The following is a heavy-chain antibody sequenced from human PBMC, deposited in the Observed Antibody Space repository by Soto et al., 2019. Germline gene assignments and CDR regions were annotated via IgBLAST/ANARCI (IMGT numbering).Heavy chain of an antibody. D-gene: IGHD4-17*01. Sequence: SETLSLTCTVSGGSISSYYWSWIRRPPGKGLEWIGYIYYSGSTNYNPSLKSRVTISVDTSKNQFSLKLSSVTAADTAVYYCARGSTVTLYGMDVWGQGTTVTVSS. CDR2: IYYSGST. CDR3: ARGSTVTLYGMDV. CDR1: GGSISSYY. V-gene: IGHV4-59*01. J-gene: IGHJ6*02.